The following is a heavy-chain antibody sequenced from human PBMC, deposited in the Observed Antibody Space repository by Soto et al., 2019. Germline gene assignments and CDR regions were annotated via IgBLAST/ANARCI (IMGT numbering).Heavy chain of an antibody. V-gene: IGHV5-51*01. CDR1: GYSFASYW. CDR2: IYPGDSDT. Sequence: ESLKISCKGCGYSFASYWIGWVRQMPGKGLEWMGIIYPGDSDTRYSPSFQGKVTISADKSISTAYLQWSRLKASDTAMYYCERRGWEQNYYYGTDVWGQGTTVTVSS. J-gene: IGHJ6*02. D-gene: IGHD1-26*01. CDR3: ERRGWEQNYYYGTDV.